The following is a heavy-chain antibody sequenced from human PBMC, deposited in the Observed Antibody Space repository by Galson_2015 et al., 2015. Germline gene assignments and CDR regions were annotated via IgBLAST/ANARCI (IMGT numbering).Heavy chain of an antibody. Sequence: SLRLSCAAPGFTFSDSWMSWVRQAPGKGLEWVANINQDGSQKYYVESVTGRFTMSRDNAKNSLFLQMNSLRVEDTAVYYCARAGSAGSVDYWGQGILVTVSS. J-gene: IGHJ4*02. CDR3: ARAGSAGSVDY. V-gene: IGHV3-7*01. CDR1: GFTFSDSW. D-gene: IGHD6-19*01. CDR2: INQDGSQK.